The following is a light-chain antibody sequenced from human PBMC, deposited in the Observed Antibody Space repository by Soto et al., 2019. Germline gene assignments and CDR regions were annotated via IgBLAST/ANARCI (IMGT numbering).Light chain of an antibody. CDR1: QSVSSSY. CDR3: QQYGSSPPWT. J-gene: IGKJ1*01. CDR2: GAS. V-gene: IGKV3-20*01. Sequence: EIMLTQSPVTLSLSPGEGATLSCRASQSVSSSYLAWYQQKPGQAPRLLIDGASSRATGIPDRFSGSGSGTDFTLTISRLEPEDFAVYYCQQYGSSPPWTFGQGTKVDIK.